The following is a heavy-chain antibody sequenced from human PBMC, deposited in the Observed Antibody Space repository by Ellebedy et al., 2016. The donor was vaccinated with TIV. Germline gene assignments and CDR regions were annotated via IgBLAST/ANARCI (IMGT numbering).Heavy chain of an antibody. CDR1: GGTFSSYA. CDR3: ARCRVVGATTRDFDY. D-gene: IGHD1-26*01. CDR2: IIPILGIA. J-gene: IGHJ4*02. Sequence: AASVKVSCKASGGTFSSYAISWVRQAPGQGLEWMGRIIPILGIANYAQKFQGRVTITADKSTSTAYMELRSLRSDDTAVYYCARCRVVGATTRDFDYWGQGTLVTVSS. V-gene: IGHV1-69*04.